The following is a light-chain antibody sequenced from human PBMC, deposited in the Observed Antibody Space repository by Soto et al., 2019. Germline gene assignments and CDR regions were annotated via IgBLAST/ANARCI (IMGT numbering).Light chain of an antibody. V-gene: IGKV1-6*01. J-gene: IGKJ2*01. Sequence: AIQMTQSPSSLSASVGDRVTINCRASQGIRNDLGWYQQKPGKAPKLLIYAASSLQSGVPSRFSGSGSGTDFTLTISSLQPEDFATYYCLQDYNYPPYTFGQGTKLEI. CDR1: QGIRND. CDR3: LQDYNYPPYT. CDR2: AAS.